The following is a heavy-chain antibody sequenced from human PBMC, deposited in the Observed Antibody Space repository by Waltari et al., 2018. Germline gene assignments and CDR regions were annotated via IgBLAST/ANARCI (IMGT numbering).Heavy chain of an antibody. J-gene: IGHJ5*02. D-gene: IGHD2-15*01. Sequence: STNYNPSLKSRVTISVDKSKNQFSLKLSSLRSEDTAVYYCARVGQDVWKYCSGGSCHRGFDPWGQGTLVTVSS. V-gene: IGHV4-4*02. CDR2: ST. CDR3: ARVGQDVWKYCSGGSCHRGFDP.